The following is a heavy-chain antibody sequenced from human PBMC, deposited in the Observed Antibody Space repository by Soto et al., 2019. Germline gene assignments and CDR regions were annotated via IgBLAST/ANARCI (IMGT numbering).Heavy chain of an antibody. CDR2: ISGSGGST. J-gene: IGHJ6*03. CDR3: ARDQRRTIFGVVTSYYMDV. V-gene: IGHV3-23*01. Sequence: PGGSLRLSCAASGFTFSSYAMSWVRQAPGKGLEWVSAISGSGGSTYYADSVKGRFTISRDNSKNTLYLQMNSLRAEDTAVYYCARDQRRTIFGVVTSYYMDVWGKGTTVTVSS. D-gene: IGHD3-3*01. CDR1: GFTFSSYA.